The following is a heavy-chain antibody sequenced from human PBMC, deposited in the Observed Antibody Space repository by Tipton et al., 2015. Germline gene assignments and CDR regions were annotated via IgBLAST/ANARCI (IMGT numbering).Heavy chain of an antibody. CDR3: ARDRGSSPGNCIDV. CDR1: GFTFSDYY. D-gene: IGHD5-24*01. CDR2: ISYDGAIK. J-gene: IGHJ6*02. Sequence: SLRLSCAASGFTFSDYYMSWIRQAPGKGLEWVAFISYDGAIKYSTDSVMGRFTISRDNAWNTLYMQMDRLRPEDTAVYYCARDRGSSPGNCIDVWGQGTTVTV. V-gene: IGHV3-30*03.